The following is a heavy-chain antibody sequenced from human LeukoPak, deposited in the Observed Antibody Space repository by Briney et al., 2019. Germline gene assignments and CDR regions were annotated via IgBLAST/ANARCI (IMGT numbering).Heavy chain of an antibody. CDR3: ARGIVVVTDWFDP. CDR2: ISAYNGNT. Sequence: APVEGFCQASGFTFSSYGFRRVGPAPGQGLWGVGWISAYNGNTNYAQKLQGRVTMTTDTSTSTAYMELRSLRSDDTAVYYCARGIVVVTDWFDPWGQGTLVTVSS. V-gene: IGHV1-18*01. D-gene: IGHD3-22*01. J-gene: IGHJ5*02. CDR1: GFTFSSYG.